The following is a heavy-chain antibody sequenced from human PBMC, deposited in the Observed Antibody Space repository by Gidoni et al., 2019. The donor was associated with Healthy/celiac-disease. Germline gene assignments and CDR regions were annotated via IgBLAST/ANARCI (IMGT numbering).Heavy chain of an antibody. Sequence: QVQLQQWGAGLLKPSETLSPTCAVYVLSVSGYYWSWFRQPPGKGLEWLREINHSGSTNYNPSHKSRVTISVDTSKNQFSLKLSSVTAADTAVYYYARFRISFGVAPFDYWGQGTLVTVSS. J-gene: IGHJ4*02. D-gene: IGHD3-10*01. CDR2: INHSGST. CDR3: ARFRISFGVAPFDY. CDR1: VLSVSGYY. V-gene: IGHV4-34*01.